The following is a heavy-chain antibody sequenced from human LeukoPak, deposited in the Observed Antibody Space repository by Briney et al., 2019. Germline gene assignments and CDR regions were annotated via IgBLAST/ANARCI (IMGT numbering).Heavy chain of an antibody. CDR1: GLTVSSNS. V-gene: IGHV3-66*02. CDR2: IYTGGDT. Sequence: QSGGSLRLSCAASGLTVSSNSVSWVRQAPGKGLEWVSIIYTGGDTYYADSVKGRFTISRDNSKNTLYLQMNSLTAEDTAVYYCARDGGCYDSSGYSFDYWGQGTLVTVSS. CDR3: ARDGGCYDSSGYSFDY. J-gene: IGHJ4*02. D-gene: IGHD3-22*01.